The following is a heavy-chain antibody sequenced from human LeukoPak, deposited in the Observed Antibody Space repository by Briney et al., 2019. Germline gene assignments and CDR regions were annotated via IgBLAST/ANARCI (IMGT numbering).Heavy chain of an antibody. CDR1: GGSISSYY. D-gene: IGHD3-3*01. J-gene: IGHJ5*02. CDR3: ARLQRITIFGVVSGLYNWFDP. CDR2: IYYSGST. Sequence: SETLSLTCTVSGGSISSYYWSWIRQPPGKGLEWIGYIYYSGSTNYNPSLKSRVTISVDTSKNQFSLKLSSVTAADTAVYYCARLQRITIFGVVSGLYNWFDPWGQGTLVTVSS. V-gene: IGHV4-59*01.